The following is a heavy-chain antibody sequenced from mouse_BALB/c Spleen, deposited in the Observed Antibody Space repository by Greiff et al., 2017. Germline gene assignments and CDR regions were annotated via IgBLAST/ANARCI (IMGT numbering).Heavy chain of an antibody. Sequence: EVQRVESGPGLVKPSQSLSLTCTVTGYSITSDYAWNWIRQFPGNKLEWMGYISYSGSTSYNPSLKSRISITRDTSKNQFFLQLNSVTTEDTATYYCARLITTATGFAYWGQGTLVTVSA. CDR3: ARLITTATGFAY. CDR2: ISYSGST. J-gene: IGHJ3*01. CDR1: GYSITSDYA. V-gene: IGHV3-2*02. D-gene: IGHD1-2*01.